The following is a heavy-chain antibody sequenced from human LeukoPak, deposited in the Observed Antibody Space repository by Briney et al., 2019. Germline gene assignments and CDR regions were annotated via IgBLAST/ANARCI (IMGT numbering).Heavy chain of an antibody. J-gene: IGHJ3*02. Sequence: VKVSCXXXGYTXTSYYXHWVRQAPGQGLEWMGIINPSGGSTSYAQKFQGRVTMTRDTSTSTVYMELSSLRSEDTAVYYCATSSVDLKDAFDIWGQGTMVTVSS. V-gene: IGHV1-46*01. D-gene: IGHD3-22*01. CDR2: INPSGGST. CDR3: ATSSVDLKDAFDI. CDR1: GYTXTSYY.